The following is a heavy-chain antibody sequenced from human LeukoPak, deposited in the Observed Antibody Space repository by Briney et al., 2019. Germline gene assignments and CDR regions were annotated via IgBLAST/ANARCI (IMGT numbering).Heavy chain of an antibody. CDR2: ISGSGGST. V-gene: IGHV3-23*01. CDR3: ARTIHGSGWYRAYFRH. CDR1: GFTFSSYA. D-gene: IGHD6-19*01. J-gene: IGHJ1*01. Sequence: PGRSLRLSCAASGFTFSSYAMHWVRQAPGKGLEWVSTISGSGGSTYYADSVKGRFTIFRDNSKNTHYLQMSSLRAEDTAVYYCARTIHGSGWYRAYFRHWGQGTLVTVSS.